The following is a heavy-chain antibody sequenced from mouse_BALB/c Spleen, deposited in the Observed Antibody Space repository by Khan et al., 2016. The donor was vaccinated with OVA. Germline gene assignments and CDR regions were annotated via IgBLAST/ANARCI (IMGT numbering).Heavy chain of an antibody. CDR1: AYTFTSYW. CDR3: ARSNYYGSGLYAMDY. Sequence: DLVKPGASVKLSCKASAYTFTSYWINWIKQRPGQGLEWVGHIGPGSGNTYYNEIFKGKATLTVDTSSSTAYIQLSSLSSEDSAVYFCARSNYYGSGLYAMDYWGQGTSVTVSS. D-gene: IGHD1-1*01. CDR2: IGPGSGNT. J-gene: IGHJ4*01. V-gene: IGHV1S41*01.